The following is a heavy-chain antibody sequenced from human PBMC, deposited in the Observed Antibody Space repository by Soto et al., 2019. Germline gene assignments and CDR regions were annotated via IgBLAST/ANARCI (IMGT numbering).Heavy chain of an antibody. Sequence: QVQLQQSGPVLVKPSQTLSLTCAISGDSVSSNSAAWNWIRQSPSRGLEWLGRTYYRSQWFDDYAESVRSRITITPDTSKNQFSLQLNSVTPEDTAVYYCARDSSGYYYRYFDCWGQGTLVTVSS. CDR1: GDSVSSNSAA. V-gene: IGHV6-1*02. J-gene: IGHJ4*02. CDR3: ARDSSGYYYRYFDC. CDR2: TYYRSQWFD. D-gene: IGHD3-22*01.